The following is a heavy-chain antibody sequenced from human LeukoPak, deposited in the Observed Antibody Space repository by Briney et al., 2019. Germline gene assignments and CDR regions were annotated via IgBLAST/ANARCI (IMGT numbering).Heavy chain of an antibody. J-gene: IGHJ4*02. V-gene: IGHV3-30*04. Sequence: PGRSLRLSCAASGFTFSSYAMHWVRQAPGKGLEWVASISYDGNIKYYADSVKGRFTISRDNSKNTLYLQMNNLRPEDTAVYYCAKDAEYSNYGGYFDNWGQGTLVTVS. D-gene: IGHD4-11*01. CDR2: ISYDGNIK. CDR1: GFTFSSYA. CDR3: AKDAEYSNYGGYFDN.